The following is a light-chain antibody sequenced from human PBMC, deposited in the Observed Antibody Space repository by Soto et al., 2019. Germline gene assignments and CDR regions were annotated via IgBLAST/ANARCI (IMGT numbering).Light chain of an antibody. J-gene: IGKJ4*01. CDR2: DIS. CDR3: QQYNSWPLT. V-gene: IGKV3D-15*01. Sequence: EVVLTQSPGTLSLSPGERVTLSCRASQSVASSYLAWYQQKPGRAPRLLIYDISLRGTGIPTRFSGSGSGTEFTLTISSLQSEDFAVYYCQQYNSWPLTFGGGTKVEFK. CDR1: QSVASSY.